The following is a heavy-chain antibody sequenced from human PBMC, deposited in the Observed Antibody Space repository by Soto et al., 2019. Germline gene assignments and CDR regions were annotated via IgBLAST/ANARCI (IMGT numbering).Heavy chain of an antibody. V-gene: IGHV3-33*01. CDR1: GFTFSSYG. Sequence: PGGPLRLSCAASGFTFSSYGMHWVRQAPGKGLEWVAVIWYDGSNKYYADSVKGRFTISRDNSKNTLYLQMNSLRAEDTAVYYCARDPSPLRYFDWLLPANWGQGTLVTVSS. CDR3: ARDPSPLRYFDWLLPAN. J-gene: IGHJ4*02. CDR2: IWYDGSNK. D-gene: IGHD3-9*01.